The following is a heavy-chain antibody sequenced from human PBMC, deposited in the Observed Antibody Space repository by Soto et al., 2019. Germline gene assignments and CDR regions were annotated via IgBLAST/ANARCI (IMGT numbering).Heavy chain of an antibody. CDR2: IYYSGST. CDR1: GGSISSYY. D-gene: IGHD5-12*01. J-gene: IGHJ4*02. V-gene: IGHV4-59*08. CDR3: ARHVVYSGYDALDY. Sequence: PSETLSLTCTVSGGSISSYYWSWLRQPPGKGLEWIGYIYYSGSTNYNPSLKSRVTISVDTSKNQFSLKLSSVTAADTAVYYCARHVVYSGYDALDYWGQGTLVTVSS.